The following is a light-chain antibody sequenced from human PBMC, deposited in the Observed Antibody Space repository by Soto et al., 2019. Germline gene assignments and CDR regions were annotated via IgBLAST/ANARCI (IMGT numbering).Light chain of an antibody. Sequence: EIVLTQSPDTLSLSPGERATLSCRASQSISSSYLAWYQQRPGQAPRLLIYGASSRTTGTPDRFSGSGSGTDFTLTISRLEPEDFAVYYCQQRKTFGQGTNLEIK. CDR2: GAS. V-gene: IGKV3-20*01. CDR3: QQRKT. CDR1: QSISSSY. J-gene: IGKJ2*01.